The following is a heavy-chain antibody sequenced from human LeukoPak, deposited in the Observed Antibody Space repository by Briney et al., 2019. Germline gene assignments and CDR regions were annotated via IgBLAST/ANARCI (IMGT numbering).Heavy chain of an antibody. V-gene: IGHV3-21*01. CDR3: ARERSGPAVRAHNWFDP. D-gene: IGHD1-26*01. CDR1: GFTFSGYN. CDR2: ISSSSRSI. Sequence: GGSLRLSCVASGFTFSGYNMDWVRQATGKGLEWVSSISSSSRSIYYADSLKGRFTIARDNTKNSLYLQMSSLRVEDTAVYYCARERSGPAVRAHNWFDPWGQGTLVIVSS. J-gene: IGHJ5*02.